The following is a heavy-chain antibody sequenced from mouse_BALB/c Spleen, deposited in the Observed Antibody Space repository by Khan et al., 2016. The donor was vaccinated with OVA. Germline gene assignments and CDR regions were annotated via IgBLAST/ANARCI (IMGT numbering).Heavy chain of an antibody. V-gene: IGHV14-3*02. CDR3: ARMARK. CDR1: FRPPQDNS. J-gene: IGHJ2*01. Sequence: HLHQSLSYLFKSGATFNFSFPSSFRPPQDNSLHFLTPFPSHILHFIGRIDPPNFHTKYDPKFQGNATITADTSSNTAYLQLSSLTSEDTAVYYCARMARKWGQGTTLTVSS. CDR2: IDPPNFHT.